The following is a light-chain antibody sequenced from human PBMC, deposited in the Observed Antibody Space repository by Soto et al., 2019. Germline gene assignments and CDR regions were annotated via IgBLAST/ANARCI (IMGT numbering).Light chain of an antibody. J-gene: IGKJ1*01. CDR2: LTS. Sequence: EIVLTQSPATLSSFPVDRVTLSCRASQAVNTRLAWYQHKPGQAPRLLIYLTSNTAAGIPARFSGSGSGTDFTLTISDVEPEDFAVYYCHQRQSWPRTFGQGTKVDIK. CDR1: QAVNTR. V-gene: IGKV3-11*01. CDR3: HQRQSWPRT.